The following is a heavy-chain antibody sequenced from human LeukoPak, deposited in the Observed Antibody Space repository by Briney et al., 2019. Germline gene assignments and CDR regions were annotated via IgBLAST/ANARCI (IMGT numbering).Heavy chain of an antibody. D-gene: IGHD3-10*01. J-gene: IGHJ6*03. V-gene: IGHV1-18*01. Sequence: ASVKVSCKASGYTFTSYGISWVRQAPGQGLEWMGWISAYNGNTNYAQKLQGGVTMTTDTSTSTAYMELRSLRSDDTAVYYCVSLSETMVRGGEEYYYYYYMDVWGKGTTVTVSS. CDR2: ISAYNGNT. CDR3: VSLSETMVRGGEEYYYYYYMDV. CDR1: GYTFTSYG.